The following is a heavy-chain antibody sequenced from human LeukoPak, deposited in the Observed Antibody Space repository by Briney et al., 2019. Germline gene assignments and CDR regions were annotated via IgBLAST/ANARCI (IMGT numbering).Heavy chain of an antibody. V-gene: IGHV3-23*01. CDR2: ISASGTGT. CDR3: AKDLRNRVATLDY. Sequence: GGSLRLSCAASGFSFNSYAMSWARQAPGKGLEWDSSISASGTGTYYPDSVKGRFTMSRDNSKNTVYLHINSLRAEDTAVYYCAKDLRNRVATLDYWGQGTLVTVSS. J-gene: IGHJ4*02. D-gene: IGHD5-12*01. CDR1: GFSFNSYA.